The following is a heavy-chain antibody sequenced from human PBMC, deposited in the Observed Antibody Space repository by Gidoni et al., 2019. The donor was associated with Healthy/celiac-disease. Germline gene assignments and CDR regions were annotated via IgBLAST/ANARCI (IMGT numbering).Heavy chain of an antibody. J-gene: IGHJ5*02. CDR2: NNHSGST. Sequence: QVQLQQWGAGLLKPSETLSLTCAVYGGSFSGYHWSWIRQTPGQGLEWIGENNHSGSTNYNPSLKSLLTISVDTSKNHFSLKLSSVTAADTAVYYCAREDRGYCSSTSCPKWFDPWGQGTLVTVSS. CDR1: GGSFSGYH. CDR3: AREDRGYCSSTSCPKWFDP. V-gene: IGHV4-34*01. D-gene: IGHD2-2*01.